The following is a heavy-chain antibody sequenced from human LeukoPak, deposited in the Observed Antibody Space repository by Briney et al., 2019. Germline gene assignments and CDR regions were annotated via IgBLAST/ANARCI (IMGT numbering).Heavy chain of an antibody. J-gene: IGHJ4*02. Sequence: PEGSLRLSCAASGFTFSSYSMNWVRQAPGKGLEWVSSISSSSSYIYYADSVKGRFTISRDNAKNSLYLQMNSLRAEDTAVYYCARDKYYYDSRMDYWGQGTLVTVSS. CDR2: ISSSSSYI. CDR1: GFTFSSYS. V-gene: IGHV3-21*01. D-gene: IGHD3-22*01. CDR3: ARDKYYYDSRMDY.